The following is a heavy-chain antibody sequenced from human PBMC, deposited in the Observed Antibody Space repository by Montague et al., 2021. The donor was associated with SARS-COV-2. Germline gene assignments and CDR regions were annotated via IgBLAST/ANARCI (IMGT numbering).Heavy chain of an antibody. CDR2: VYYSGNT. D-gene: IGHD5-18*01. J-gene: IGHJ4*02. V-gene: IGHV4-39*01. Sequence: SETLSLTCTVTGGPISGSSDYWGWIRQSPGKGLEWIVSVYYSGNTYYSPSLKSRLTISVDTSKNQFSLKLNSVTAADTALYYCARREYSYGWGDWGQGTLVTVSS. CDR3: ARREYSYGWGD. CDR1: GGPISGSSDY.